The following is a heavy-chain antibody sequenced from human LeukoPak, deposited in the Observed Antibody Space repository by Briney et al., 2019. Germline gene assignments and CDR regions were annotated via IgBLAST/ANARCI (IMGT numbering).Heavy chain of an antibody. J-gene: IGHJ4*02. CDR3: AKDGTTVTTEGLIDY. CDR2: INSDGSST. V-gene: IGHV3-74*01. Sequence: GGSLRLSCAASGFTFSSYRMHWVRQAPGKGLVWVSRINSDGSSTSYADSVKGRFTISRDNSKNTLYLQMNSLRAEDTAVYYCAKDGTTVTTEGLIDYWGQGTLVTVSS. CDR1: GFTFSSYR. D-gene: IGHD4-17*01.